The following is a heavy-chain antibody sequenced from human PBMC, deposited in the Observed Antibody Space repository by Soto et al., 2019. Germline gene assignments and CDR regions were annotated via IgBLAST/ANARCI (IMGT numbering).Heavy chain of an antibody. Sequence: PGESLKISCQVSWYSFTSYWIGWLRQMPGKGLEWMGIIYPGDSDTRYSPSFQGQVTISADKSISTAYLQWSSLKASDTAMYYCERSGYSYGFSFEYWRQGTRGSVAS. CDR3: ERSGYSYGFSFEY. J-gene: IGHJ4*02. CDR1: WYSFTSYW. V-gene: IGHV5-51*01. CDR2: IYPGDSDT. D-gene: IGHD5-18*01.